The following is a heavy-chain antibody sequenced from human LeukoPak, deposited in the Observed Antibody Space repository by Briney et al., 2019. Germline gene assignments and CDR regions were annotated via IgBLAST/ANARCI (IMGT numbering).Heavy chain of an antibody. D-gene: IGHD6-13*01. V-gene: IGHV1-69*04. CDR3: ELGRAAAAFDI. Sequence: ASVKVSCKASGGTFSSYAISWVRQAPGQGLEWMGRIIPILGIANYAQKFQGRVTITADKSTSTASMEMSSLRSEDTAVYYCELGRAAAAFDIWGQGTMVTVSS. CDR1: GGTFSSYA. CDR2: IIPILGIA. J-gene: IGHJ3*02.